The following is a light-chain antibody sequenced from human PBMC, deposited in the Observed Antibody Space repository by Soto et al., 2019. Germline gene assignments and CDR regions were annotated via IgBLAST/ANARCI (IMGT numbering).Light chain of an antibody. J-gene: IGKJ1*01. CDR1: QGIRSW. Sequence: DIHLTQSPSSGSASLGHRFTITCRASQGIRSWLDWYQQKPGKAPRLLIYDASNLQRGVPSRFSGSGSGTEFTLTITSLQPEDFATYYCQQYNDSSGMFDHGTQVDIK. V-gene: IGKV1-5*01. CDR3: QQYNDSSGM. CDR2: DAS.